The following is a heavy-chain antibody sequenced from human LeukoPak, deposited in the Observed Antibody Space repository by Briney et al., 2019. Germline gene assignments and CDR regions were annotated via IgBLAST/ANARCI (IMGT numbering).Heavy chain of an antibody. CDR2: IYYSGST. Sequence: SETLSLTCTVSGGSISSSSYYWGWIRQPPGKGLVWIGSIYYSGSTYYNPSLKSRVTISVDTSKNQFSLKLSSVTAADTAVYYCARTTIAVAGYYHYGMDVWGQGTTVTVSS. CDR1: GGSISSSSYY. CDR3: ARTTIAVAGYYHYGMDV. V-gene: IGHV4-39*01. D-gene: IGHD6-19*01. J-gene: IGHJ6*02.